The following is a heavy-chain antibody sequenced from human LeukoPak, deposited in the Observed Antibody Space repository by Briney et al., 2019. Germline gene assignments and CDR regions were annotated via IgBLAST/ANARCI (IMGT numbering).Heavy chain of an antibody. CDR2: ITGSGGST. J-gene: IGHJ4*02. Sequence: GGSLRLSCAASGFTFSSYAMRWVRQAPGKGREWVSGITGSGGSTYYADPVKGRFTISRDNSKNTLSLQMNSLRAEDKAVYYCVRDDDRPDNGLDYWGQGTLVTVSS. CDR3: VRDDDRPDNGLDY. V-gene: IGHV3-23*01. CDR1: GFTFSSYA. D-gene: IGHD3-22*01.